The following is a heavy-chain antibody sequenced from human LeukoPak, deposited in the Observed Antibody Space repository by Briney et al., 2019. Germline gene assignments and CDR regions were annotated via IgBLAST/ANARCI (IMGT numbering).Heavy chain of an antibody. D-gene: IGHD3-3*01. J-gene: IGHJ5*02. CDR2: ISGSGGST. CDR3: ARLVLRFLEPQPRSWFDP. V-gene: IGHV3-23*01. CDR1: GFTFSSYA. Sequence: GGSLRLSCAASGFTFSSYAMSWVRQAPGKGLEWVSAISGSGGSTYYADSVKGRFTISRDNSKNTLYLQMNSLRAEDTAVYYCARLVLRFLEPQPRSWFDPWGQGTLVTVSS.